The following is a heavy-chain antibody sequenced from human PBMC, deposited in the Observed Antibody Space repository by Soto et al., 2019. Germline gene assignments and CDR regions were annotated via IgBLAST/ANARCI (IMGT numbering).Heavy chain of an antibody. CDR2: IIPVFGTA. Sequence: QVQLVQSGAAVKKPGSSVKVSCKASGGSLSNYGISWVRQAPGQGLEWMGGIIPVFGTANYAQKFQGRVTITADESTNRGYVAVTSLRSEDTAVYYCARGDATKIVVTTYYAMDVWGQGTTVTVAS. D-gene: IGHD4-17*01. V-gene: IGHV1-69*12. CDR3: ARGDATKIVVTTYYAMDV. CDR1: GGSLSNYG. J-gene: IGHJ6*02.